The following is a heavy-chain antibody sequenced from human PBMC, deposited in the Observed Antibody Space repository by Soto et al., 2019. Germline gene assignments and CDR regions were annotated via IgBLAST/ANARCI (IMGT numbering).Heavy chain of an antibody. CDR2: FDPEDGET. V-gene: IGHV1-24*01. CDR3: ATYNCTNGVCYIFGTTRFDY. J-gene: IGHJ4*02. Sequence: ASGQDSYEVSSYTLPELSIHWVRQAPGKGLEWMGGFDPEDGETIYAQKFQGRVTMTEDTSTDTAYMELSSLRSEDTAVYYCATYNCTNGVCYIFGTTRFDYWRQGTLDPFSS. CDR1: SYTLPELS. D-gene: IGHD2-8*01.